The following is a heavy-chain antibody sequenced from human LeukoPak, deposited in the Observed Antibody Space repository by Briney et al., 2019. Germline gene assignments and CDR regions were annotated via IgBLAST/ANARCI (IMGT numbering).Heavy chain of an antibody. Sequence: GGSLRLSCSASGFIFSHYAMHWVRQAPGKGLEWLTVLSFDEANEYYIDSVKGRFTISRDNSKNTLYLQMNSLRAEDTAVYYCARWPYGDYSYWYFDLWGRGTLVTVSS. D-gene: IGHD4-17*01. V-gene: IGHV3-30-3*01. CDR3: ARWPYGDYSYWYFDL. CDR1: GFIFSHYA. J-gene: IGHJ2*01. CDR2: LSFDEANE.